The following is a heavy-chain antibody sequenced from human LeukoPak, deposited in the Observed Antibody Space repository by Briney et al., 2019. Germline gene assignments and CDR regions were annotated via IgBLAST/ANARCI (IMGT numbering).Heavy chain of an antibody. J-gene: IGHJ4*02. Sequence: GGSLRLSCAASGFTFDDYAMHWVRQAPGKGLEWVSYISSSSSTIYYADSVKGRFTISRDNAKNSLYLQMNSLRAEDTAVYYCYSRSAIDYWGQGTLVTVSS. V-gene: IGHV3-48*04. CDR1: GFTFDDYA. D-gene: IGHD3-3*01. CDR2: ISSSSSTI. CDR3: YSRSAIDY.